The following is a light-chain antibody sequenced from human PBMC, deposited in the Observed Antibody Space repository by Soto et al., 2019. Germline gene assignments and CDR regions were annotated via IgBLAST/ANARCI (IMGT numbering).Light chain of an antibody. CDR2: QAS. CDR1: QSISRQ. J-gene: IGKJ1*01. CDR3: LQYQSYWT. V-gene: IGKV1-5*03. Sequence: DIQMTQSPSTLSASVGDRVSITCRASQSISRQLAWYQQKPGKAPNLLIYQASNLETGVPSRFTGSGSGTEFTHTISSLQPVDLATYYCLQYQSYWTFGQGTKVEVK.